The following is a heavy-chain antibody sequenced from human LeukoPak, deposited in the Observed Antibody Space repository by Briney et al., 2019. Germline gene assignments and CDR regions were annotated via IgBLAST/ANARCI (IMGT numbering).Heavy chain of an antibody. Sequence: GGSLRLSCSASGFTFSDAWMSWVRQAPGKGLEWVGRIKTRAHGATAAYVEPVKGRFSLSRDDSKNTLYLQMDSLKTEDTAVYYCTTDVPWMQPSYWGWGTLVTVSS. D-gene: IGHD5-18*01. V-gene: IGHV3-15*01. CDR2: IKTRAHGATA. CDR3: TTDVPWMQPSY. J-gene: IGHJ4*02. CDR1: GFTFSDAW.